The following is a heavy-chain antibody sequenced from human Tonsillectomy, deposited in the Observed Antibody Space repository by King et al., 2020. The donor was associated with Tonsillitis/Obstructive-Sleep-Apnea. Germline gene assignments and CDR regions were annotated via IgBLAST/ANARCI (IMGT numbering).Heavy chain of an antibody. D-gene: IGHD6-19*01. CDR3: AKGKDNSGLYYHGMDV. Sequence: DVQLVESGGGLVQPGGSLRLSCAASGFTFSSYAMNWVRQAPGKGLEWVSAISGSGGGTYSANSVRGRFTISRDNSKNMVYLQMNRLTVEDTAVYYCAKGKDNSGLYYHGMDVWGQGTTVTVSS. V-gene: IGHV3-23*04. CDR1: GFTFSSYA. J-gene: IGHJ6*02. CDR2: ISGSGGGT.